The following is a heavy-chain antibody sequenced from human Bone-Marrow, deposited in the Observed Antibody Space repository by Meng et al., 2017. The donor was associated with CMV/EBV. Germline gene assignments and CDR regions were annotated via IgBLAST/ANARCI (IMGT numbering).Heavy chain of an antibody. J-gene: IGHJ6*02. CDR1: GFTFSSYS. Sequence: GESLKISCAASGFTFSSYSMNWVRQAPGKGLEWVSSISSSSSYIYYADPVKGRFTISRDNAKNSLYLQMNSLRAEDTAVYYCARGGYGSGSTYYYYYYGMDVWGQGTTVTVSS. CDR3: ARGGYGSGSTYYYYYYGMDV. D-gene: IGHD3-10*01. V-gene: IGHV3-21*01. CDR2: ISSSSSYI.